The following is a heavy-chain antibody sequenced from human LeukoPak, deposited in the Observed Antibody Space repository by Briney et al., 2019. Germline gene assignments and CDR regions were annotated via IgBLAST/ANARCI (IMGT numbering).Heavy chain of an antibody. V-gene: IGHV1-18*01. Sequence: ASVTVSCMASGYTFTNYDITWVRQAPGQGLEGMGWISAYNGNTNYAQKLQGRVTITTDTSTSTAYMELRSLRSDDTVVYYCARVWSTSWGYVGNDYWGRGSMVTVSS. CDR3: ARVWSTSWGYVGNDY. CDR2: ISAYNGNT. D-gene: IGHD2-2*01. CDR1: GYTFTNYD. J-gene: IGHJ4*02.